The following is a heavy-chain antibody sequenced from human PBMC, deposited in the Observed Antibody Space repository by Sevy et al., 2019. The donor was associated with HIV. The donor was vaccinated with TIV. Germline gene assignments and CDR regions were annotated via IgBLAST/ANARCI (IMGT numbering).Heavy chain of an antibody. D-gene: IGHD3-10*01. V-gene: IGHV3-7*01. CDR3: ARDSYRIWFGEFDAFDI. CDR1: GFTFSSYW. J-gene: IGHJ3*02. CDR2: IKQDGSEK. Sequence: GESLKISCAASGFTFSSYWMSWVRQAPGKGLEWVANIKQDGSEKYYVDSVKGRFTISRDNAKNSLYLQMNSLRAEDTAVYYCARDSYRIWFGEFDAFDIWGQGTMVTVSS.